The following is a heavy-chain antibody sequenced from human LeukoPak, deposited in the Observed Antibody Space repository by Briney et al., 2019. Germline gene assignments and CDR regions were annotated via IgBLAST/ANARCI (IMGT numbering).Heavy chain of an antibody. CDR2: IYYRGST. V-gene: IGHV4-39*07. CDR3: ARVYYSNSYDYWYFDL. J-gene: IGHJ2*01. CDR1: GGSISSSTYY. D-gene: IGHD6-13*01. Sequence: KPSETLSLTCTVSGGSISSSTYYWGWIRQPPGKGLEWIGSIYYRGSTNYNPSLKSRVTISVDTSKNQFSLKLSSVTAADTAVYYCARVYYSNSYDYWYFDLWGRGTLVTVSS.